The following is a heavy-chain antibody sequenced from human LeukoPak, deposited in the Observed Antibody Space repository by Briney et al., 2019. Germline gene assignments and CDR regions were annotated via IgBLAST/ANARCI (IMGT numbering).Heavy chain of an antibody. CDR1: GFTFSSYA. CDR3: AKGILFFDY. Sequence: TGGSLRLSCAASGFTFSSYAMHWVRQAPGKGLEWVAVISYDGSNKYYADSVKGRFTISRDNSKNTLYLQMNSLRAEDTAVYYCAKGILFFDYWGQGTLVTVSS. CDR2: ISYDGSNK. D-gene: IGHD1-14*01. V-gene: IGHV3-30-3*01. J-gene: IGHJ4*02.